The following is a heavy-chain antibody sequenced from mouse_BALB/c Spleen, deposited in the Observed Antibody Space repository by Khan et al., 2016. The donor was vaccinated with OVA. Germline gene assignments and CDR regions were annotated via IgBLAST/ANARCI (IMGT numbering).Heavy chain of an antibody. J-gene: IGHJ3*01. CDR3: ARLAYYYDSEGFAY. Sequence: EVKLVESGGDVVKPGGSLKLSCAASGFTFSTYGMSWVRQTPDKRLEWVATVSTGGHYTYSPDTVKGRFTISRDNAKNTLYLQMLSLKSEDTAMFYCARLAYYYDSEGFAYWGQGTLVTVSA. CDR1: GFTFSTYG. CDR2: VSTGGHYT. D-gene: IGHD1-1*01. V-gene: IGHV5-6*02.